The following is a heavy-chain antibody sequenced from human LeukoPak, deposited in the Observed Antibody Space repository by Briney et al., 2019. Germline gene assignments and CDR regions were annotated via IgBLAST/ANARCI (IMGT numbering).Heavy chain of an antibody. Sequence: SETLSLTCAVYGGSFSGYYWSWIRQPPGKGLEWIGEINHSGSTNYNPSLKSRVTISVDTSKNQFSLKLSSVTAADTAVYYCARGVWELQLPDYWSQGTLVTVSS. CDR1: GGSFSGYY. J-gene: IGHJ4*02. D-gene: IGHD1-26*01. CDR2: INHSGST. CDR3: ARGVWELQLPDY. V-gene: IGHV4-34*01.